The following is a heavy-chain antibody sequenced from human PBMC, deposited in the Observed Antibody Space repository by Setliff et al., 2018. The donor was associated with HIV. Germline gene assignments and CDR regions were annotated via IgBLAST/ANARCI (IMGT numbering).Heavy chain of an antibody. CDR3: ARSVHSLYGDYATYFDP. D-gene: IGHD4-17*01. CDR1: GYSFTRYY. J-gene: IGHJ5*02. CDR2: THPSGGSP. V-gene: IGHV1-46*01. Sequence: ASVKVSCKASGYSFTRYYMHWVRQAPGQGLEWMGITHPSGGSPNYAQKFQGRVTMTRDMSTSTVYMELSSLRSEDTAVYYCARSVHSLYGDYATYFDPWGQGTQVTVSS.